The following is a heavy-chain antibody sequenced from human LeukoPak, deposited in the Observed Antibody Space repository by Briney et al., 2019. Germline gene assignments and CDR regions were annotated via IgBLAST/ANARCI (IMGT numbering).Heavy chain of an antibody. CDR1: GYTFTDYY. V-gene: IGHV1-2*02. CDR2: INPNSGGT. J-gene: IGHJ4*02. D-gene: IGHD3-10*01. Sequence: EASVKVSCKASGYTFTDYYMHWVRQAPGQGLEWMGWINPNSGGTNYAQKFQGRVTMTRDTSISTAYMELSRLRSDDTSVYYCARGGSYYYGSYDYWGQGTLATVSS. CDR3: ARGGSYYYGSYDY.